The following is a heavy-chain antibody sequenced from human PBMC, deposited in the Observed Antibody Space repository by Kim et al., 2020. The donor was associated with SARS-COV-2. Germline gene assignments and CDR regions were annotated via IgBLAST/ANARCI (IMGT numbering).Heavy chain of an antibody. D-gene: IGHD3-10*01. V-gene: IGHV3-21*01. Sequence: GGSLRLSCAASEFIFSRYSMNWVRQAPGKGLEWVSTISRNSDYIYYAESVEGRFTISRDNAKNSVYLQMNSLRVDDTAMYYCARDLSLGRPGGFDYWGQEALVTVSS. CDR2: ISRNSDYI. J-gene: IGHJ4*02. CDR3: ARDLSLGRPGGFDY. CDR1: EFIFSRYS.